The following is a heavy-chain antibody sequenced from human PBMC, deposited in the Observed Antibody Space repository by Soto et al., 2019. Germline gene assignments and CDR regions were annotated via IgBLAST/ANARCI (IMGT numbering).Heavy chain of an antibody. CDR2: FDPEDGET. V-gene: IGHV1-24*01. CDR3: ATDRGSSSWTTFTD. Sequence: ASVKVSCKVSGYTLTELSMHWVRQAPGKGLEWMGGFDPEDGETIYAQKFQGRVTMTEDTSTDTAYMELSSLRSEDTAVYYCATDRGSSSWTTFTDWGQGTLVTVSS. D-gene: IGHD6-13*01. J-gene: IGHJ4*02. CDR1: GYTLTELS.